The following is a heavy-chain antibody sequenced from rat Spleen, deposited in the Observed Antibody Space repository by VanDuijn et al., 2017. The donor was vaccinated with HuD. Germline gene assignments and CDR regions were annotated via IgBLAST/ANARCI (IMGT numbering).Heavy chain of an antibody. Sequence: EVQLVESGGTLVQPGRSLKLSCAASGFTFSNYYMAWVRQAPTKGLEWVATISYDGSTTHYRDSVKGRFTISRDNARNTLYLQMDSLKSEDTATYHCARTFDFWGQGVMVTVSS. CDR1: GFTFSNYY. CDR2: ISYDGSTT. CDR3: ARTFDF. V-gene: IGHV5-7*01. J-gene: IGHJ2*01.